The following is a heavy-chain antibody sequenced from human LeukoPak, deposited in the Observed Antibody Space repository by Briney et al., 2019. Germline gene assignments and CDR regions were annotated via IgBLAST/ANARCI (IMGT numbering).Heavy chain of an antibody. J-gene: IGHJ5*02. Sequence: GESLKISCQDSGYNFTNYWIGWVRQMPGKGLEWMGIIYPGDSDTRYSPSFQGQVTISADKSKSIAYLQWSSLKASDTAMYYCARRYDFWSGSAFDPWGQGTLVTVSS. CDR1: GYNFTNYW. CDR2: IYPGDSDT. V-gene: IGHV5-51*01. CDR3: ARRYDFWSGSAFDP. D-gene: IGHD3-3*01.